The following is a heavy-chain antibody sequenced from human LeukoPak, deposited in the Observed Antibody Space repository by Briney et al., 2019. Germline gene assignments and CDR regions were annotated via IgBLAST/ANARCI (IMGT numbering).Heavy chain of an antibody. CDR2: IWYDGSNK. CDR3: ASIRQNSSW. V-gene: IGHV3-33*01. D-gene: IGHD6-13*01. J-gene: IGHJ4*02. Sequence: GGSLRLSCAASGFTFSSCGMHWVRQAPGKGLEWVAVIWYDGSNKYYADSVKGRFTISRDNSKNTLYLQMNSLRAEDTAVYYCASIRQNSSWWGQGTLVTVSS. CDR1: GFTFSSCG.